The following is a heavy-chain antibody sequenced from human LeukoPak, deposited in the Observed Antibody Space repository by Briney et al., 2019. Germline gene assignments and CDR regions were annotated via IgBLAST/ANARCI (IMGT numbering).Heavy chain of an antibody. CDR3: ARVGCSGGSCYPDY. V-gene: IGHV4-31*03. CDR2: IYYSGST. Sequence: PSQTLSLTCTVSGGSISSGGYYWSWIRQHPGKGLEWIGYIYYSGSTYYNPSLKSRVTISVDTSKNQFSLKLSSVTAADTAVYYCARVGCSGGSCYPDYWGQGTLVTVSS. CDR1: GGSISSGGYY. D-gene: IGHD2-15*01. J-gene: IGHJ4*02.